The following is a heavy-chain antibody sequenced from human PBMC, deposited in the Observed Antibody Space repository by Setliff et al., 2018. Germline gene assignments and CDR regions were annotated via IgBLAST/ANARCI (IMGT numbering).Heavy chain of an antibody. CDR1: GFTLNNYA. CDR2: ISASGGTT. CDR3: ARGNDRFDSSSDYSGYYYMDV. D-gene: IGHD3-22*01. J-gene: IGHJ6*03. Sequence: PGGSLRLSCAASGFTLNNYAMSWVRQAPGKGLEWVSIISASGGTTYYVDSVKGRSTISRDNSKNTLYLQMSSLRAEDTAVYYCARGNDRFDSSSDYSGYYYMDVWGKGTTVTVSS. V-gene: IGHV3-23*01.